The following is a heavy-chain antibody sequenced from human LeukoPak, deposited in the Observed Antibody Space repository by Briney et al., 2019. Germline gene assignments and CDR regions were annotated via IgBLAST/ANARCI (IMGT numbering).Heavy chain of an antibody. V-gene: IGHV1-69*05. CDR2: IIPIFGTA. CDR3: ARVPTSSSIAALDDGYYYMDV. Sequence: ASVKVSCKASGGTFSSYAISWVRQAPGQGLEWMGRIIPIFGTANYAQKFQGRVTITTDESTSTAYMELSSLRSEDTAVYYCARVPTSSSIAALDDGYYYMDVWGKGTTVAVS. D-gene: IGHD6-6*01. J-gene: IGHJ6*03. CDR1: GGTFSSYA.